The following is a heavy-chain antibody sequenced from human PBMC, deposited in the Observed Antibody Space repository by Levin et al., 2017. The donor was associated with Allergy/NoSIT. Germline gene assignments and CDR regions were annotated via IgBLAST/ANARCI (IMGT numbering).Heavy chain of an antibody. J-gene: IGHJ3*02. CDR1: GGTFRSDT. D-gene: IGHD4-17*01. CDR3: ARDLGYSTVTTVDM. CDR2: VIPILGIG. V-gene: IGHV1-69*04. Sequence: SVKVSCKASGGTFRSDTISWVRQAPGQGLEWMGRVIPILGIGDYAQKFQGRVTITADKSTSTAYMELRSLRSEDTAVYYCARDLGYSTVTTVDMWGHGTLVTVSS.